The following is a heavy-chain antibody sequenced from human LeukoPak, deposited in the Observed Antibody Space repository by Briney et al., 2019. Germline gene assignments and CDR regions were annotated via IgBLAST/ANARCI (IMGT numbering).Heavy chain of an antibody. Sequence: ESGPALVKPTQTLTLTCTFSGFSLSTSGMRVSWIRQPPRKALGGPARIDWDDDKFSSTSLKTRLTVSKDTSKNRVVLTMTNMDPVDTATYYCARTFRSGWRVREYWGQGTLVTVSS. CDR1: GFSLSTSGMR. CDR3: ARTFRSGWRVREY. D-gene: IGHD6-19*01. CDR2: IDWDDDK. V-gene: IGHV2-70*04. J-gene: IGHJ4*02.